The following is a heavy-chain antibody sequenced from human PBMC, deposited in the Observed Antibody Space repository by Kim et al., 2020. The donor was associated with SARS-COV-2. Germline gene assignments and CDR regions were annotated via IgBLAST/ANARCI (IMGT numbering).Heavy chain of an antibody. V-gene: IGHV3-11*05. CDR3: ARDRGVISSPYFDY. CDR1: GFTFSDYY. J-gene: IGHJ4*02. Sequence: GGSLRLSCAASGFTFSDYYMSWIRQAPGKGLEWVSYISSSSSYTNYADSVKGRFTISRDNAKNSLYLQMNSLRAEDTAVYYCARDRGVISSPYFDYWGQGTLVTVSS. CDR2: ISSSSSYT. D-gene: IGHD3-16*02.